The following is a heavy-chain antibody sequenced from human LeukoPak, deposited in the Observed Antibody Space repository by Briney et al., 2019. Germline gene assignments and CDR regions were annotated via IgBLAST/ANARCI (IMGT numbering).Heavy chain of an antibody. CDR3: AKGRKSGSPTSDFDY. CDR2: ISGRGGRT. Sequence: GGSLRLSCAASGFTFSSYAMNWVRQAPGKGLEWVSSISGRGGRTYYADSVKGRFTISRDNSKNTLYLQMNSLRAEDTAVYYCAKGRKSGSPTSDFDYWGQGTLVTVSS. D-gene: IGHD1-26*01. CDR1: GFTFSSYA. J-gene: IGHJ4*02. V-gene: IGHV3-23*01.